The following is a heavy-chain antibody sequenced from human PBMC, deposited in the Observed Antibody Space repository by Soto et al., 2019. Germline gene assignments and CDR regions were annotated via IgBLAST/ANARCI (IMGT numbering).Heavy chain of an antibody. CDR3: ERIEDTIDAYDI. V-gene: IGHV3-7*01. J-gene: IGHJ3*02. CDR1: GFTFSSYW. D-gene: IGHD2-2*01. CDR2: IKQDGSEK. Sequence: PGGPLRLSCAASGFTFSSYWMSWVRQAPGKGLEWVASIKQDGSEKYYVDSVKGRFTIFRDNAKNSLYLQMNSLRAEDTAVYYCERIEDTIDAYDIWGQGTMVTVS.